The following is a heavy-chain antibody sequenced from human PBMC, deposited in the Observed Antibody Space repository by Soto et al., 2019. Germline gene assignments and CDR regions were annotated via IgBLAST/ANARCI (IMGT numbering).Heavy chain of an antibody. V-gene: IGHV1-18*01. D-gene: IGHD3-3*01. J-gene: IGHJ4*02. Sequence: ASVKVSCKASGYTFACYGISWVRQAPGQGLEWMGWISAYNGNTNYAQKLQGRVTMTTDTSTSTAYMELRSLRSDDTAVYYCARDRTYYDFWSVRLGGDYWGQGTLVTVSS. CDR3: ARDRTYYDFWSVRLGGDY. CDR2: ISAYNGNT. CDR1: GYTFACYG.